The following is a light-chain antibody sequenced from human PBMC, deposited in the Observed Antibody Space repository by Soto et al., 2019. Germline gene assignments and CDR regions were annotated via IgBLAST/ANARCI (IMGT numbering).Light chain of an antibody. Sequence: DIQKAPAPSTLAASVGDRSPNHWRARQSISNWLAWYQQKPRRAPTLLIYDVSRLESGVPSRFSGSGSGTEFTLTINSLQPDDFATYYCQQYDTYYTFGQGTKVDIK. J-gene: IGKJ2*01. CDR2: DVS. CDR1: QSISNW. CDR3: QQYDTYYT. V-gene: IGKV1-5*01.